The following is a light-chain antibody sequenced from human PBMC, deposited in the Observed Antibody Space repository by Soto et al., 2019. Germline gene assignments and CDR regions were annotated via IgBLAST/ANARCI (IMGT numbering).Light chain of an antibody. CDR2: LGS. CDR3: MQALQTPWT. Sequence: DVVMTQSPLSLSVTLGQPASISGRSSQSLLHRNGYTYLAWYLQKPGQSQQLLTYLGSNRAPGVPDRFTGSGSGTDFTLKISRVEAEDVRVYYCMQALQTPWTFGQGTKVDI. CDR1: QSLLHRNGYTY. J-gene: IGKJ1*01. V-gene: IGKV2-28*01.